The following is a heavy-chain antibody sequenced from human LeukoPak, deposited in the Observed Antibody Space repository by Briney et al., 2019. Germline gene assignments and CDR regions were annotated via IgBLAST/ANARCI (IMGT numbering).Heavy chain of an antibody. CDR2: IYPGDSDI. CDR3: ATLTAGHWYLDI. V-gene: IGHV5-51*01. Sequence: GESLKISCKGSGYAFANYWIARVRQMPGKGLEWMGIIYPGDSDIRYSPSFRGQVTISAAKSNRTAYLQWSSLKAADTAMYYCATLTAGHWYLDIWGRGTPVTVSA. J-gene: IGHJ2*01. D-gene: IGHD5-18*01. CDR1: GYAFANYW.